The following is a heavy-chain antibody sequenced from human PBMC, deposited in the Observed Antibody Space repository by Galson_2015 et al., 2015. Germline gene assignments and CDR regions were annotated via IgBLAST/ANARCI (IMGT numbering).Heavy chain of an antibody. CDR1: GFTFSSHG. CDR3: AKSPVDPGGYDLSFTFDI. J-gene: IGHJ3*02. Sequence: SLRLSCAASGFTFSSHGMHWVRQAPGKGLEWVAVISYDGSNKYYADSVKGRFTISRDNSKNTLYLQMNSLRAEDTAVYYCAKSPVDPGGYDLSFTFDIWGQGTMVTVSS. V-gene: IGHV3-30*18. CDR2: ISYDGSNK. D-gene: IGHD5-12*01.